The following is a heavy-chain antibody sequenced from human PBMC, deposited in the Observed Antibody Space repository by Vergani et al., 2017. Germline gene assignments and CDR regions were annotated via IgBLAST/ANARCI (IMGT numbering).Heavy chain of an antibody. CDR1: GFTFSSYA. D-gene: IGHD4-17*01. CDR3: ARSAPYGDYDFDY. V-gene: IGHV3-30-3*01. J-gene: IGHJ4*02. CDR2: ISYDGSNK. Sequence: QVQLVESGGGVVQPGRSLRLSCAASGFTFSSYAMHWVRQAPGKGLEWVAVISYDGSNKYYADSVKGRFTISRDNSKNTLYLQMNSLRAEDTAVYYCARSAPYGDYDFDYWGQGTLVTVSS.